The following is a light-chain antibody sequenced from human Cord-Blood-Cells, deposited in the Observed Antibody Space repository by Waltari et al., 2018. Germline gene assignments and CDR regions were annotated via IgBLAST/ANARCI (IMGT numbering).Light chain of an antibody. J-gene: IGLJ2*01. Sequence: QSALTQPPSASGSPGPSVTISCTGTSSDVGGYNYVSWYQQHPGKAPKLMIYEGSKRPSGVPDRFSGSKSGNTASLTVSGLQAEDEADYYCSSYAGSNNVVFGGGTKLTVL. CDR3: SSYAGSNNVV. CDR1: SSDVGGYNY. CDR2: EGS. V-gene: IGLV2-8*01.